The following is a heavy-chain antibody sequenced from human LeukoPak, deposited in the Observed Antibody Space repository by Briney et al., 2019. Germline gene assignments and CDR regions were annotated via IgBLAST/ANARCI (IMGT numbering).Heavy chain of an antibody. Sequence: SETLSLTCAVYGGSSSGYYWSWIRQPPGKGLEWIGEINHSGSTNYNPSLKSRVTISVDTSKNQFSLKLSSVTATDTAVYYCARVEVVVVAANYYFDYWGQGTLVTVSS. V-gene: IGHV4-34*01. CDR3: ARVEVVVVAANYYFDY. D-gene: IGHD2-15*01. J-gene: IGHJ4*02. CDR1: GGSSSGYY. CDR2: INHSGST.